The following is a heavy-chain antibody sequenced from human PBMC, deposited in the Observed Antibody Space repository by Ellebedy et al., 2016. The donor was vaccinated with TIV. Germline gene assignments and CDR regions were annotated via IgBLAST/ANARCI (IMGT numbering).Heavy chain of an antibody. CDR2: IYSGGNT. CDR3: ASSPSQGY. Sequence: GESLKISCAASGFTVSNNYMSWVRQAPGKGLERVSVIYSGGNTFYAESVKGRFTISRDSSQNTLYLQMDSLRAEDTAVYYCASSPSQGYWGQGTLVTVSS. V-gene: IGHV3-53*01. CDR1: GFTVSNNY. J-gene: IGHJ4*02.